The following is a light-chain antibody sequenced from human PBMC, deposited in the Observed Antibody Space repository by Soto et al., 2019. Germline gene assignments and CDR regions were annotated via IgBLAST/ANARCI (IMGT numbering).Light chain of an antibody. V-gene: IGLV2-14*01. CDR2: QVT. Sequence: QSALTQPASVSGSPGQSITISCTGSSSDVGNYNYVSWYQETPGKAPRLIIYQVTHRPSGVSNRFSGSKSGNTASLTISGLQADDEADYFCTLFSTGSSYVIFGGGTKVTVL. J-gene: IGLJ2*01. CDR3: TLFSTGSSYVI. CDR1: SSDVGNYNY.